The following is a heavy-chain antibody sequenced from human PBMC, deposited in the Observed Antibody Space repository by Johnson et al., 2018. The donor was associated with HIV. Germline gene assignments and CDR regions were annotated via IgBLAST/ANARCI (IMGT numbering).Heavy chain of an antibody. CDR3: ARVRQQLVSDAFDI. CDR1: GFTFSSYA. CDR2: ISYDGSNK. J-gene: IGHJ3*02. D-gene: IGHD6-13*01. Sequence: QVQLVESGGGVVQPGRSLRLSCAASGFTFSSYAMHWVRQAPGKGLEWVTIISYDGSNKYYADSVNGRFTISRDNNKNILYLQMNSLRAEDTAVYYCARVRQQLVSDAFDIWGQGTMVTVSS. V-gene: IGHV3-30*04.